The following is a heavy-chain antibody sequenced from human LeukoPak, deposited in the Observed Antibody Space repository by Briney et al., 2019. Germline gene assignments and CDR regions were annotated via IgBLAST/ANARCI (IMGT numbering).Heavy chain of an antibody. Sequence: ASVKVSCKASGYTFTGYYMHWVRQAPGQGLEWMGWINPNSGGTNYAQKFQGRVTMTRDTSISTAYMELSRLRSDDTAVYYCARTPVGYDFWSGYSIDAFDIWGQGTMVTVSS. V-gene: IGHV1-2*02. D-gene: IGHD3-3*01. CDR3: ARTPVGYDFWSGYSIDAFDI. CDR2: INPNSGGT. J-gene: IGHJ3*02. CDR1: GYTFTGYY.